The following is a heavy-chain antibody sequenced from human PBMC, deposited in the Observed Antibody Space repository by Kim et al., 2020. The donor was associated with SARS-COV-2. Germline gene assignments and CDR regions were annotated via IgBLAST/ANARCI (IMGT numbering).Heavy chain of an antibody. J-gene: IGHJ4*02. V-gene: IGHV3-74*01. CDR3: VKGMGDS. Sequence: GGSLRLSCAASGFIFRTSWMHWVRQIPGKGLVWVSRIDIDGRITTYADSVKGCFTISRDNAKNTLHLQMNGLRVEDTAVYYCVKGMGDSWGQGIPVTVSS. D-gene: IGHD3-10*01. CDR2: IDIDGRIT. CDR1: GFIFRTSW.